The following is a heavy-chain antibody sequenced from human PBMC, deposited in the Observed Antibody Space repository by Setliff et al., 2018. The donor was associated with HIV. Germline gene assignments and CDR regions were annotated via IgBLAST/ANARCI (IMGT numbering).Heavy chain of an antibody. D-gene: IGHD1-26*01. Sequence: GGSLRLSCAASGFTFSTYGMHWVRQAPGKGLEWVSFISGNSGAVTYADSVKGRFTISRDNAKNSLYLQMNSLRAEDTAVYYCARDRGGSYTPLDYWGQGTLVTVSS. CDR1: GFTFSTYG. V-gene: IGHV3-48*01. CDR2: ISGNSGAV. J-gene: IGHJ4*02. CDR3: ARDRGGSYTPLDY.